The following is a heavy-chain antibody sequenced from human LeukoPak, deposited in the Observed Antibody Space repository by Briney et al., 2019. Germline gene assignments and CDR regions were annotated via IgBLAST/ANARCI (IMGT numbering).Heavy chain of an antibody. V-gene: IGHV3-9*01. CDR1: GFTFDDYA. CDR3: VCLGLGGLSLD. Sequence: GGSLRLSCAASGFTFDDYAMHWVRQAPGKGLEWVSGLNWNSGGIVYADSVKGRFTISRDNAKNTLYLQMNSLRVEDTAVYYCVCLGLGGLSLDWGQGTLVTVSS. J-gene: IGHJ4*02. D-gene: IGHD3-16*01. CDR2: LNWNSGGI.